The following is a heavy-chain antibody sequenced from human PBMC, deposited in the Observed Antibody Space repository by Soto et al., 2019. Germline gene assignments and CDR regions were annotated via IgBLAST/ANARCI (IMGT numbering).Heavy chain of an antibody. Sequence: GESLKISCKASGYSFSFYWIGWVRQMPGKGLEWMAIMYPDDSDIRYSPSFEAHVTISADKSTSTAFLQWSSLKASDTATYYRATAYVYDFENSNYYRDAFDIWGQGTLVTVS. D-gene: IGHD3-22*01. V-gene: IGHV5-51*01. CDR3: ATAYVYDFENSNYYRDAFDI. CDR2: MYPDDSDI. J-gene: IGHJ3*02. CDR1: GYSFSFYW.